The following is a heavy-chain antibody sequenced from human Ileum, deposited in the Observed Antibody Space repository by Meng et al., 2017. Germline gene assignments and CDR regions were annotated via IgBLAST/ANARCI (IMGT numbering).Heavy chain of an antibody. CDR1: GLIFRTSG. D-gene: IGHD3-3*01. Sequence: MQLVGSGGGVVQPGRSLRRSCAASGLIFRTSGMHWVRQAPGKGLEWVARVRNKENGYSTGYAASVEGRFTISRDDSKNSLYLQMNSLTTEDTAVYYCARGDFRVNWGQGTLVTVSS. J-gene: IGHJ4*02. CDR3: ARGDFRVN. V-gene: IGHV3-72*01. CDR2: VRNKENGYST.